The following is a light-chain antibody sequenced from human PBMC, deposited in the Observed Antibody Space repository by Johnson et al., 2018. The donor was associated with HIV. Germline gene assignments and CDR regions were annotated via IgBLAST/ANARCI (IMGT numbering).Light chain of an antibody. Sequence: QSVLTQPPSVSAAPGQKVTISCSGRSSNIGSNSVSWYQQLPGTAPKLLIYEKNKRPSGIPDRFSASKSGTSATLAITGLHTGDEADYYCGTWDSSLSAHYVFGTGTKVTVL. CDR3: GTWDSSLSAHYV. V-gene: IGLV1-51*02. J-gene: IGLJ1*01. CDR2: EKN. CDR1: SSNIGSNS.